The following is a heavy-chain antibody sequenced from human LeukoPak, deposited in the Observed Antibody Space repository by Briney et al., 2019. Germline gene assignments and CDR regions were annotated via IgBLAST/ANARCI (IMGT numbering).Heavy chain of an antibody. D-gene: IGHD3-16*01. CDR1: GFTFSSYS. V-gene: IGHV3-48*04. J-gene: IGHJ4*02. CDR2: ISSSSSTI. CDR3: AGRRVLDASFDY. Sequence: GGSLILSCAASGFTFSSYSMNWVRQAPGKELEGVSYISSSSSTIYYADSVKGRFTISRNNAKNSLYLQMNSLRAEDTAVYYCAGRRVLDASFDYWGQGTLVTVFS.